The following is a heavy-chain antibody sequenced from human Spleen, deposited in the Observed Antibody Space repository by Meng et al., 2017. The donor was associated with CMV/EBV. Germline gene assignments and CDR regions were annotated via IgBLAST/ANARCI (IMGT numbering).Heavy chain of an antibody. D-gene: IGHD3-10*01. CDR2: NSSSGSFI. J-gene: IGHJ6*02. V-gene: IGHV3-21*01. CDR3: ASESEYYGSWGTSYHYYGMDV. Sequence: GGSLRLSCAASGFTFSSYSMNWVRQAPGKGLEWVSSNSSSGSFIYYADSVRGRFTISRDNAKNSLYLQMHSLRAEDTAVYYCASESEYYGSWGTSYHYYGMDVWGQGTTVTVSS. CDR1: GFTFSSYS.